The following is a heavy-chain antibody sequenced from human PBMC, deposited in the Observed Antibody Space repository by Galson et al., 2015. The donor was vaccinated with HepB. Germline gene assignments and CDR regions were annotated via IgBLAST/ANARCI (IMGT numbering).Heavy chain of an antibody. Sequence: SLRLSCAASGFTVSSNYMSWVRQAPGKGLEWVSVIYSGGSTYYADSVKGRFTISRDNSKNTLYLQMNSLRAEDTAVYYCARDLAIAAAGLWEPWHYYYGMDVWGQGTTVTVSS. J-gene: IGHJ6*02. CDR2: IYSGGST. V-gene: IGHV3-66*01. D-gene: IGHD6-13*01. CDR3: ARDLAIAAAGLWEPWHYYYGMDV. CDR1: GFTVSSNY.